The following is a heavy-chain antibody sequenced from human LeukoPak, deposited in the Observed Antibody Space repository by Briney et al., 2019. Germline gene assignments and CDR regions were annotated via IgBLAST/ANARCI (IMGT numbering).Heavy chain of an antibody. J-gene: IGHJ4*02. Sequence: GGSLRLSCAASGFTFSNAWMSWVRQAPGKGLEWVGRIKSKTDGGTTDYAAPVKGRFTISRDDSKNTLFLQMNGLKTEDTAMYYCTTILLWFGELFHNPYYFDYWGLGTLVTVSS. CDR2: IKSKTDGGTT. D-gene: IGHD3-10*01. CDR3: TTILLWFGELFHNPYYFDY. CDR1: GFTFSNAW. V-gene: IGHV3-15*01.